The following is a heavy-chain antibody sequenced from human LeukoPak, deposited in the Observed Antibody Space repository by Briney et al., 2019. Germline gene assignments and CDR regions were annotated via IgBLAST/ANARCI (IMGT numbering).Heavy chain of an antibody. J-gene: IGHJ4*02. CDR2: IRYSGSA. CDR1: GASISNSFYF. Sequence: SETLSLTCTVSGASISNSFYFWGWVRQPPGTGLEWIGHIRYSGSAYHNPSLKSRVTISVDTSKNQFSLKLRSVTAADTAVYYCARVTGYVIEDNFDYWGQGTLVTVSS. CDR3: ARVTGYVIEDNFDY. D-gene: IGHD2-15*01. V-gene: IGHV4-39*07.